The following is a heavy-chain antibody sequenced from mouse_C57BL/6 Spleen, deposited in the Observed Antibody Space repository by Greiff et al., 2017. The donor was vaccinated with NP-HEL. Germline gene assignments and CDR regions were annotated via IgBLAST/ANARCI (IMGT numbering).Heavy chain of an antibody. CDR2: IDPSDSYT. J-gene: IGHJ4*01. D-gene: IGHD1-1*01. V-gene: IGHV1-59*01. Sequence: VQLKQPGAELVRPGTSVKLSCKASGYTFTSYWMHWVKQRPGQGLEWIGVIDPSDSYTNYNQKFKGKATLTVDTSSSTAYMQLSSLTSEDSVVYYGARDYGSNAMDYWGQGTSVTVSS. CDR1: GYTFTSYW. CDR3: ARDYGSNAMDY.